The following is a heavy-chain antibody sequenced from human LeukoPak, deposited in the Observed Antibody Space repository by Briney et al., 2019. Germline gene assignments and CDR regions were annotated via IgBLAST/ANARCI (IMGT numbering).Heavy chain of an antibody. CDR2: IKADGREK. Sequence: GGSLRLSCGACGIISNSYWMTWVRQAPGKGLEWVANIKADGREKYSVDSLKGRLSISRDNARNSFYLQMNSLGADDTAVYYCARYSETYHAFDYWGQGTLVTVSS. J-gene: IGHJ4*02. V-gene: IGHV3-7*01. CDR3: ARYSETYHAFDY. CDR1: GIISNSYW. D-gene: IGHD1-26*01.